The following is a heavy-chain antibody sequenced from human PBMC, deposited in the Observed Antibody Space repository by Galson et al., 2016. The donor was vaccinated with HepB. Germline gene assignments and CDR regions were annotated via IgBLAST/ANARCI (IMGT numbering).Heavy chain of an antibody. CDR3: ARDLADCSSTSYRRHYYNYGMDV. D-gene: IGHD2-2*01. J-gene: IGHJ6*02. CDR1: NYTFISYG. V-gene: IGHV1-18*01. Sequence: SVKVSCKASNYTFISYGITWVRQAPGQGLEWMGWISGYKDNTDYAQKFQGRLIMTTDTSTSTAYMELRSLRSDDTAVYYCARDLADCSSTSYRRHYYNYGMDVWGQGTTVIVSS. CDR2: ISGYKDNT.